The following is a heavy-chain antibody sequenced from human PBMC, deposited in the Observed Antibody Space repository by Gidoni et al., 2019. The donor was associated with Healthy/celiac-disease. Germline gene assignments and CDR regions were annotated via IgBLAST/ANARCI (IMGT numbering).Heavy chain of an antibody. V-gene: IGHV1-24*01. CDR3: ATEATVTTSGKYYYYGMDV. J-gene: IGHJ6*02. Sequence: QVQLVQSGAEVKKPGASVTVSCKVSGYTLTELSMHWVRQAPGKGLEWMGGFDPEDGETIYAQKFQGRVTMTEDTSTDTAYMELSSLRSEDTAVYYCATEATVTTSGKYYYYGMDVWGQGTTVTVSS. CDR2: FDPEDGET. D-gene: IGHD4-17*01. CDR1: GYTLTELS.